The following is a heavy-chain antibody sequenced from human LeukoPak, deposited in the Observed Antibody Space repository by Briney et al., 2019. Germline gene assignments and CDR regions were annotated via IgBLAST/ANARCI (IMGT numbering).Heavy chain of an antibody. CDR3: ARGGIAAAISFDY. D-gene: IGHD6-13*01. CDR1: GFTFSSYS. V-gene: IGHV3-21*01. J-gene: IGHJ4*02. Sequence: GGSLRLSCAASGFTFSSYSMNWVRQAPGKGLEWVSSISSSSSYIYYADSVKGRFTISRDNAKNSLYLQMNSLRAEDTAVYYCARGGIAAAISFDYWGQGTLVTVSS. CDR2: ISSSSSYI.